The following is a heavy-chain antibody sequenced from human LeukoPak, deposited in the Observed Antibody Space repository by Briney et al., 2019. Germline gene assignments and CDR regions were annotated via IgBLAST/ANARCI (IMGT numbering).Heavy chain of an antibody. CDR2: FDPEDGET. CDR3: ATYPYGDYVDWFDP. J-gene: IGHJ5*02. CDR1: GYTITELS. Sequence: ASVKVSCKVSGYTITELSMHWVRQAPGKGLEWMGGFDPEDGETIYAQKFQGRVTMTEDTSTDTAYMELSSLRSEDTAVYYCATYPYGDYVDWFDPWGQGTLVTVPS. D-gene: IGHD4-17*01. V-gene: IGHV1-24*01.